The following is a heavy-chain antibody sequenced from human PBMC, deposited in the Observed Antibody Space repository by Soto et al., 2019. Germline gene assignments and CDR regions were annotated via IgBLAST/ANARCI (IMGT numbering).Heavy chain of an antibody. CDR3: ARGPRRYYYILPGTRVRVVYYGMDV. CDR1: GGSFSGYY. Sequence: QVQLQQWGAGLLKPSETLSLTCAVYGGSFSGYYWSWIRQPPGKGLEWIGEINHSGSTNYNPSLKSRVTXXVDSSKTHFSXXLXSXXAAETAVYYCARGPRRYYYILPGTRVRVVYYGMDVWGQGTTVTVSS. J-gene: IGHJ6*02. CDR2: INHSGST. D-gene: IGHD3-9*01. V-gene: IGHV4-34*01.